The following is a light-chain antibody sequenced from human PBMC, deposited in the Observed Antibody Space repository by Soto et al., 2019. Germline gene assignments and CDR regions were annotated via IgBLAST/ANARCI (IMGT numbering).Light chain of an antibody. Sequence: IVLTQSPGTLSLSPGVRGTLSCRTSQSVSTSKLAWYQQRPGQAPRLLMYDASRRATGIPDRFSGSGSATDFTLTISRLEPEDVAVYYCQQYVNFVWTFGQGTKVDIK. CDR1: QSVSTSK. CDR3: QQYVNFVWT. J-gene: IGKJ1*01. V-gene: IGKV3-20*01. CDR2: DAS.